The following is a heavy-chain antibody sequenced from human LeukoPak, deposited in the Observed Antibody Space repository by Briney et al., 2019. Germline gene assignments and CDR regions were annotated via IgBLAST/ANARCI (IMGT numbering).Heavy chain of an antibody. V-gene: IGHV1-2*02. Sequence: GASVKVSCKASGFRLTDYYMHWVRQAPGQGLEWMGWINPNGDGTKYAQKFQGRVTMTRDTSITTVYMELSSLTSDDTATYYCARDGDLDWLPSGYWGQGTLVTVSS. J-gene: IGHJ4*02. D-gene: IGHD3-9*01. CDR1: GFRLTDYY. CDR2: INPNGDGT. CDR3: ARDGDLDWLPSGY.